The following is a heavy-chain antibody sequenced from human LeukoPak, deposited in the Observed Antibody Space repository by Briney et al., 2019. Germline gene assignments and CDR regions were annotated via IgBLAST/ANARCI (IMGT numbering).Heavy chain of an antibody. D-gene: IGHD6-19*01. V-gene: IGHV3-66*01. Sequence: PGESLRLSCAASGFTVISNYMSWVRQAPGKGLEWVSVIYSGGSTYYADSVKGRFTISRDNSKNTLYLQMNSLRAEDTAVYYCARELYSSGWYVDYWGQGTLVTVSS. CDR3: ARELYSSGWYVDY. CDR1: GFTVISNY. CDR2: IYSGGST. J-gene: IGHJ4*02.